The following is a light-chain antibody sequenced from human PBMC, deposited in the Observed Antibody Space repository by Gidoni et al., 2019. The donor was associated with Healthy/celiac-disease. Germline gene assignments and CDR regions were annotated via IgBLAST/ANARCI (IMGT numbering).Light chain of an antibody. CDR3: QQYGSSPPCS. J-gene: IGKJ2*04. Sequence: EIVLTQSPGTLSLFPGERATLSCRASPSVSSSYFAWSQQKPGQAPRLLIYVASSRATGIPDRFSGSVSGTDFTLTISRLEPEDFAVYYCQQYGSSPPCSFGQGTKLEIK. CDR1: PSVSSSY. CDR2: VAS. V-gene: IGKV3-20*01.